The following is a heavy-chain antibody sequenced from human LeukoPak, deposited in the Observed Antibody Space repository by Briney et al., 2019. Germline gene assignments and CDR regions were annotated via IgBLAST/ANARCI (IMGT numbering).Heavy chain of an antibody. Sequence: GGSLRLSCAAPGFTVSSNYMSWVRQAPGKGLEWVSVIYSGGSTYYADSLEGRFTISRHISWNTLYLQMNSLRAEDTAVYYCARVRLGSGWSLFDFWGQGTLVTVSS. D-gene: IGHD6-19*01. V-gene: IGHV3-53*04. CDR1: GFTVSSNY. CDR2: IYSGGST. CDR3: ARVRLGSGWSLFDF. J-gene: IGHJ4*02.